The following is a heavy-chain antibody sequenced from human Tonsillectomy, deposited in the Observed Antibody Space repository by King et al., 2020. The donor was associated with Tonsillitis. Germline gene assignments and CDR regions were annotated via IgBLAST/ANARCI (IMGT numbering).Heavy chain of an antibody. J-gene: IGHJ6*02. CDR3: AKDMVVGSSTSARMDV. Sequence: VQLVESGGGLVQPGRSLRLSCAASGFTFDEYAMHWVRHAPGKGLEWVSGISWNSGSIGYADSVKGRFTISRDNAKNSLYLQMNSLRAEDTALYYCAKDMVVGSSTSARMDVWGQGTTVTVSS. CDR1: GFTFDEYA. D-gene: IGHD2-2*01. CDR2: ISWNSGSI. V-gene: IGHV3-9*01.